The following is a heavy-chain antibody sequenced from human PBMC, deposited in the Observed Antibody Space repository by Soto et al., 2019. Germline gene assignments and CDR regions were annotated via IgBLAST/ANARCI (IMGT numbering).Heavy chain of an antibody. Sequence: ESLKISCTGFGYTFTTFWISWVRQMPGRGLEWMGRIDPRDSYTNYSPSFQGHVTISVDKSISTAYLQWGSLKASDTAMYYCARLYCSSSTCDSWFDPWGQGTLVTVSS. D-gene: IGHD2-2*01. V-gene: IGHV5-10-1*01. CDR3: ARLYCSSSTCDSWFDP. CDR1: GYTFTTFW. CDR2: IDPRDSYT. J-gene: IGHJ5*02.